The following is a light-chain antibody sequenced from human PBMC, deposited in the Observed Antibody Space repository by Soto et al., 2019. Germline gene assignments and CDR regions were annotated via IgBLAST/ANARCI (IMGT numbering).Light chain of an antibody. CDR2: EVS. J-gene: IGLJ1*01. V-gene: IGLV2-23*02. CDR1: SSDVGSYNL. CDR3: CSYAGSSTV. Sequence: ALTQPASVSGSPGQSITISCTGTSSDVGSYNLVSWYQQHPGKAPKLMICEVSKRPSGVSNRFSGSKSGNTASLTISGLQAEDEADYYCCSYAGSSTVFGNGTKVTVL.